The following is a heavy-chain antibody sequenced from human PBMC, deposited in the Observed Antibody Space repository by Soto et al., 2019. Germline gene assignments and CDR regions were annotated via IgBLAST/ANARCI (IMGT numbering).Heavy chain of an antibody. J-gene: IGHJ4*02. CDR1: GYTFTSYA. Sequence: QVQLVQSGAEVKKPGASVKVSCKTSGYTFTSYAMLWVRQAPGQRLEWMGWISAGTGNTKYSQKFQGRVTIAIDTSASTGYMELSSLRSEDTAVYFCARAPGYNYGPDFDYWGQGTLVTVSS. CDR3: ARAPGYNYGPDFDY. V-gene: IGHV1-3*01. CDR2: ISAGTGNT. D-gene: IGHD5-18*01.